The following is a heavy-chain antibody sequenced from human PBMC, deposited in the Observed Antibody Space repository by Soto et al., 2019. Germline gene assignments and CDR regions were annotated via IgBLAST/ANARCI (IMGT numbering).Heavy chain of an antibody. D-gene: IGHD3-10*01. CDR2: IWYDGSNK. CDR1: GFTFSSYG. J-gene: IGHJ4*02. Sequence: QVQLVESGGGVVQPGRSLRLSCAASGFTFSSYGMHWVRQAPGKGLEWVAVIWYDGSNKYYADSVKGRFTISRDNSKNTLYLQMNSLRAEDTAVYYCVRDMVFSGEPIYYFDYWGQGTLVTVSS. CDR3: VRDMVFSGEPIYYFDY. V-gene: IGHV3-33*01.